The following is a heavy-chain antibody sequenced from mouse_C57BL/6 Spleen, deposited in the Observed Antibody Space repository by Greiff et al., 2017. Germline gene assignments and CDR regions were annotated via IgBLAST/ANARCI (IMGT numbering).Heavy chain of an antibody. CDR3: ARHGYDYDGAWFAY. CDR2: ISSGGSYT. D-gene: IGHD2-4*01. CDR1: GFTFSSYG. V-gene: IGHV5-6*01. J-gene: IGHJ3*01. Sequence: EVMLVESGGDLVKPGGSLKLSCAASGFTFSSYGMSWVRQTPDKRLEWVATISSGGSYTYYPDSVKGRFTISRDNAKNTLYLQMSSLKSEDTAMYYCARHGYDYDGAWFAYWGRGTLVTVSA.